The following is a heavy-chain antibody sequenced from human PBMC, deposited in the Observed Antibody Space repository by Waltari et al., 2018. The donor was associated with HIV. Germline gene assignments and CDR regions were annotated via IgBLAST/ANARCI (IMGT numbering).Heavy chain of an antibody. Sequence: EVQLVESGGGLVQPGGSLRLACAASGFTFSSYWMHWVRQAPGTGLVWVSRINSDGSSTSYADSVKGRFTISRDNAKNTLYLQMNSLRAEDTAVYYCARDPPLSEYSSSYYFDYWGQGTLVTVSS. CDR1: GFTFSSYW. J-gene: IGHJ4*02. CDR2: INSDGSST. V-gene: IGHV3-74*01. D-gene: IGHD6-6*01. CDR3: ARDPPLSEYSSSYYFDY.